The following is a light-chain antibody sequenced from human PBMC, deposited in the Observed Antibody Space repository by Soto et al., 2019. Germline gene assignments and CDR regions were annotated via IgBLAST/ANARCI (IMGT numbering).Light chain of an antibody. CDR2: GAS. Sequence: EIVLTQSPGTLSLSPGERATLSCRASQSVSSNYLAWYQQKPGQAPRLLIYGASSRATGIPDRFSGSGSGTDFTLTISRLEPEDFAVYSFQQYGSSPWTFGQGTKVEIK. CDR3: QQYGSSPWT. J-gene: IGKJ1*01. CDR1: QSVSSNY. V-gene: IGKV3-20*01.